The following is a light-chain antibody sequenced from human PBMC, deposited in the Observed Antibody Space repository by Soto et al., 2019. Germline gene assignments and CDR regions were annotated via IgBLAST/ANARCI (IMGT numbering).Light chain of an antibody. CDR3: LQARSFPIT. Sequence: DIQMTQSPSSVSASVGDRVIITCRSSQDISRWLAWFQQKPGKAPRLLIYAASSLQSGVPSRFSGSGSGTDFTLTISSLQPEDFATHYCLQARSFPITFGKGTRLEIK. CDR2: AAS. CDR1: QDISRW. V-gene: IGKV1-12*01. J-gene: IGKJ5*01.